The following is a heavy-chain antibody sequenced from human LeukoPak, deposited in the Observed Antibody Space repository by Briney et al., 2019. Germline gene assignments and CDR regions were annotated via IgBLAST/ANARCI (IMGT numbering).Heavy chain of an antibody. CDR1: GGSISSGDYY. CDR3: ARDTYDSSAAAY. Sequence: SETLSLTCTVPGGSISSGDYYWSWIRQPPGKGLEWIGYIYYSGSTYYNPSLKSRVTISVDTSKNQFSLKLSSVTAADTAVYYCARDTYDSSAAAYWGQGTLVTVSS. CDR2: IYYSGST. D-gene: IGHD3-22*01. V-gene: IGHV4-30-4*08. J-gene: IGHJ4*02.